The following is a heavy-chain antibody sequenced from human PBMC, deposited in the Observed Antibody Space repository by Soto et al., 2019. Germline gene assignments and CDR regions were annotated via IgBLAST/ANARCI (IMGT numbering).Heavy chain of an antibody. J-gene: IGHJ4*02. CDR1: GFTFSDYY. CDR2: ISSSGDTI. CDR3: ARGGVAYTSGWGIDY. Sequence: QVQLVESGGGLVKPGGSLRLSCAASGFTFSDYYMNWIRQAPGKGLEWVSSISSSGDTIYYADSVKGRFTMSRDNAKNALEVQMDSLRAEDTAVYYCARGGVAYTSGWGIDYWGQGTLVTVSS. V-gene: IGHV3-11*01. D-gene: IGHD6-19*01.